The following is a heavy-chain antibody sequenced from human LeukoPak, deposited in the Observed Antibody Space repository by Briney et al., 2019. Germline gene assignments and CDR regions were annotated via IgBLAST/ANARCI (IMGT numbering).Heavy chain of an antibody. CDR3: AKEHDYSNAAPEGGFDS. CDR1: GFTFSIYA. D-gene: IGHD4/OR15-4a*01. V-gene: IGHV3-23*01. J-gene: IGHJ4*02. Sequence: GGSLRLSCSASGFTFSIYAMSWVRQAPGKGLEWVSGISGSSSHTLYADSVRGRFTISRDNTRNTLYLHMNSLRAEDTALYYCAKEHDYSNAAPEGGFDSWGQGTLVTVSS. CDR2: ISGSSSHT.